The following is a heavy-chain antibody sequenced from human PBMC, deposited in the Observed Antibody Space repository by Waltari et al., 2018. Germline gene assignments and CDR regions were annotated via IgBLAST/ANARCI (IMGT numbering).Heavy chain of an antibody. CDR3: ARDYYDSSGFGDAFDI. Sequence: QVQLVQSGAEVKKPGSSVKVSCKASGGTFSSYAISWVRQAPGQGLEWMGRIIPILGIANYAQKFQGRVTITADESTSTAYMELSSLRYEDTAVYYCARDYYDSSGFGDAFDIWGQGTMVTVSS. CDR1: GGTFSSYA. J-gene: IGHJ3*02. V-gene: IGHV1-69*04. CDR2: IIPILGIA. D-gene: IGHD3-22*01.